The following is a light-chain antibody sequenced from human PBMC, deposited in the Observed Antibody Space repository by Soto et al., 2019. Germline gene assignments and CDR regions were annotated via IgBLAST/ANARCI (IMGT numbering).Light chain of an antibody. Sequence: DIQLTQSPSFLSASVGDRVTITCRASRGISSYLAWFQQIPEKPPKLVIYAASTLQPGVPSRFSGGGSGTEFTLTISSLQPEDFATYYCQQLDSYPYTFGQGTKLEIK. J-gene: IGKJ2*01. CDR2: AAS. V-gene: IGKV1-9*01. CDR3: QQLDSYPYT. CDR1: RGISSY.